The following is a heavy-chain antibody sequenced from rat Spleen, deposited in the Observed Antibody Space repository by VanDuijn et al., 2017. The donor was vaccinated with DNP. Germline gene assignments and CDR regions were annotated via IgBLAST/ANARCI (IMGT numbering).Heavy chain of an antibody. J-gene: IGHJ2*01. CDR3: TRGRDYFDY. Sequence: EVQLVESGGGLVQPGRSLTLSCEVSGFTFNNYFMAWVRQAPKKGLEWVATISIGGGGTYYPDSVKGRFTISRDNAKNTLYLHMNSLRSEDTATYFCTRGRDYFDYWGQGVMVTVSS. V-gene: IGHV5-27*01. CDR1: GFTFNNYF. CDR2: ISIGGGGT.